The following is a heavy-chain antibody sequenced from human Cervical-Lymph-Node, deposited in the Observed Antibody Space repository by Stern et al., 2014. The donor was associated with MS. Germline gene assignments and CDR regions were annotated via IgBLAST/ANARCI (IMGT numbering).Heavy chain of an antibody. D-gene: IGHD1-14*01. V-gene: IGHV4-4*02. CDR1: GGSISSSNW. J-gene: IGHJ3*02. CDR2: IYHSGGT. Sequence: QVQLQESGPGLVKPSGTLSLTCAVSGGSISSSNWWSWVRQSPGKGLEWIGGIYHSGGTKYSPSFESRVIISVDKSKNQFSLKLSYVTAADTAVYYCARELPDLNAFDIWGQGTMVTVSS. CDR3: ARELPDLNAFDI.